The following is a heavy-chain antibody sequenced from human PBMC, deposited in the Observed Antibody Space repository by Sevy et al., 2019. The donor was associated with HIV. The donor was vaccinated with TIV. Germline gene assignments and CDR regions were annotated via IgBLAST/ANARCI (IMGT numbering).Heavy chain of an antibody. CDR3: AKDAEWELLSFDYFDY. D-gene: IGHD1-26*01. Sequence: GGSLRLSCAASGFTFSSYAVSWVRQAPGKGLEWVSAISGSGGSTYYADSVKGRFTISRDNSKNTLYLQMNSLRAEDTAVYYCAKDAEWELLSFDYFDYWGQGTLVTVSS. J-gene: IGHJ4*02. CDR1: GFTFSSYA. V-gene: IGHV3-23*01. CDR2: ISGSGGST.